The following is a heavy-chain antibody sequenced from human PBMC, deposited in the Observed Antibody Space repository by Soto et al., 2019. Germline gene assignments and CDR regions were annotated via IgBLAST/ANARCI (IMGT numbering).Heavy chain of an antibody. CDR2: IIPIFGTA. Sequence: QVQLVQSGAEVKKPGSSVKVSCKASGGTFSSYAISWVRQAPGQGLEWMGGIIPIFGTANYAQKFQGRVTITADESTSTAYMELSSLRSEDTAVYYCAKQLWSPDGGYYYGMDVWGQGTTVTVS. D-gene: IGHD5-18*01. CDR1: GGTFSSYA. V-gene: IGHV1-69*12. J-gene: IGHJ6*02. CDR3: AKQLWSPDGGYYYGMDV.